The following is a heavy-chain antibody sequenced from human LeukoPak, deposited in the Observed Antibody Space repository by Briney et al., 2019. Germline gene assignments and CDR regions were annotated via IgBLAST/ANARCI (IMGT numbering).Heavy chain of an antibody. CDR2: INPNSGGT. CDR1: GYTFTGYY. V-gene: IGHV1-2*02. CDR3: ARDAPRIAAAGHGDY. J-gene: IGHJ4*02. Sequence: ASVKVSCKASGYTFTGYYMHWVRQAPGQGLEWMGWINPNSGGTNYAQKFQGRVTMTRDTSISTAYMELSRLGSDDTAVYYCARDAPRIAAAGHGDYWGQGTLVTVSS. D-gene: IGHD6-13*01.